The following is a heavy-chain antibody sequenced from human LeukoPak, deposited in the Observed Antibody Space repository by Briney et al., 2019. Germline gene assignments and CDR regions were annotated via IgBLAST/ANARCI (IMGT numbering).Heavy chain of an antibody. Sequence: ASVKVSCKASGHTFTGYYMHWVRQAPGRGLEWMGRINPNSGGTNYAQKFQGRVTMTRDTSISTAYMELSRLRSDDTAVYYCARGADSSGISDFDYWGQGTLVTVSS. CDR1: GHTFTGYY. CDR2: INPNSGGT. J-gene: IGHJ4*02. V-gene: IGHV1-2*06. CDR3: ARGADSSGISDFDY. D-gene: IGHD6-19*01.